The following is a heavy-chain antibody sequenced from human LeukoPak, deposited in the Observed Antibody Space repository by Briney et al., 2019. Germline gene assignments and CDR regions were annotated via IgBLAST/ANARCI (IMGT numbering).Heavy chain of an antibody. CDR1: GFHLRCYW. Sequence: GGSLRLSCAASGFHLRCYWMQWVRQAPGKGLVWVSRINNDGSGTTYADSVKGRFTISRDNAKNTLYLQMNSLRAEDTAVYYCARDQDGPGATVDHWGQGTLVTVSS. J-gene: IGHJ5*02. CDR2: INNDGSGT. CDR3: ARDQDGPGATVDH. D-gene: IGHD1-26*01. V-gene: IGHV3-74*01.